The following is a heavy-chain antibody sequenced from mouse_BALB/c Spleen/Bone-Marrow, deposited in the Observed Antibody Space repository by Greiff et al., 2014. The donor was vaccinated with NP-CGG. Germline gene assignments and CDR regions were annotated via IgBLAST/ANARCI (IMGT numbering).Heavy chain of an antibody. D-gene: IGHD1-1*01. V-gene: IGHV1-4*01. CDR2: INPSSGYT. CDR3: ARGFYYYGSSSNFDY. CDR1: GYTFTSYT. J-gene: IGHJ2*02. Sequence: QVQLQQPGAELARPGASVKMSCKASGYTFTSYTMHWVKQRPGQGLEWIGYINPSSGYTNYNQKFKDKATLTADKSSSTAYMQLSSLTSEDSAVYYCARGFYYYGSSSNFDYWGQGTSLTVSS.